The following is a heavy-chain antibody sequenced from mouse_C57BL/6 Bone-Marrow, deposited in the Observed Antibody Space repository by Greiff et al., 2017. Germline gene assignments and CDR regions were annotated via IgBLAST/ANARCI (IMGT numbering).Heavy chain of an antibody. J-gene: IGHJ3*01. V-gene: IGHV1-64*01. Sequence: QVQLQQPGAELVMPGASVKLSCKASGYTFTSYWMHWVKQRPGQGLEWIGMIHPNSGSTNYNEKFKSKATLTVDKSSSTAYMQLSSLTSEDSAVYYCARSEDGYLFAYWGQGTLVTVSA. CDR1: GYTFTSYW. CDR2: IHPNSGST. CDR3: ARSEDGYLFAY. D-gene: IGHD2-3*01.